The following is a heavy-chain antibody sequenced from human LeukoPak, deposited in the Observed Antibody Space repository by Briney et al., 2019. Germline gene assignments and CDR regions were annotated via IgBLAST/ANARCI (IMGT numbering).Heavy chain of an antibody. D-gene: IGHD3-3*01. V-gene: IGHV4-34*01. J-gene: IGHJ5*02. CDR1: GGSFSGYY. Sequence: SETLSLTRAVYGGSFSGYYWSWIRPPPGKGLEWIGDINHSGSTNYNPSLKSRVTISVHTSKNQFSLKLSSVTAADTAVYYCARGLPDYDFWSGYFYRVRWFDPWGQGTLVTVSS. CDR2: INHSGST. CDR3: ARGLPDYDFWSGYFYRVRWFDP.